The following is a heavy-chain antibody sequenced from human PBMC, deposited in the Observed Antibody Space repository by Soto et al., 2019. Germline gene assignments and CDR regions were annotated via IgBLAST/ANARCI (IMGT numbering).Heavy chain of an antibody. CDR1: SGSISSYC. CDR3: ARENDSSGYEGY. J-gene: IGHJ4*02. V-gene: IGHV4-30-4*08. CDR2: IYYSGST. Sequence: TLSLTCTVSSGSISSYCWSWIRQPPGKGLEWIGYIYYSGSTYYNPSLKSRVTISVDTSKNQFSLKLSSVTAADTAVYYCARENDSSGYEGYWGQGTLVTVSS. D-gene: IGHD3-22*01.